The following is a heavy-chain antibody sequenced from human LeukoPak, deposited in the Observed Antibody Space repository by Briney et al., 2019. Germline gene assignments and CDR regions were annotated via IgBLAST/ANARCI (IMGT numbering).Heavy chain of an antibody. CDR1: GYTFTSYG. Sequence: ASVKVSCKASGYTFTSYGISWVRQAPGQGLEWMGWISAYNGNTNYAQKHQGRVTMTTDTSTSTAYMELRSLRSDDAAVYYCARDVALTDYYYYGMDVWGQGTTVTVSS. CDR3: ARDVALTDYYYYGMDV. CDR2: ISAYNGNT. V-gene: IGHV1-18*01. J-gene: IGHJ6*02. D-gene: IGHD7-27*01.